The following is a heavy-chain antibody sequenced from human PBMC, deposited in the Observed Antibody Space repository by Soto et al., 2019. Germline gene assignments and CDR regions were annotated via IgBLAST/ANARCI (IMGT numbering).Heavy chain of an antibody. Sequence: QVQLQESGPGLVKPSQTLSLTCTVSGGAISSGDYYWGWIRQPPGKGLEWIGYIYYSGSTYYKPSLKSRVTISVDTSKNQFSLKLSAVTAADTAVYYCARGSYYYESSGDYPYWGQGTLVTVSS. CDR2: IYYSGST. J-gene: IGHJ4*02. CDR1: GGAISSGDYY. CDR3: ARGSYYYESSGDYPY. D-gene: IGHD3-22*01. V-gene: IGHV4-30-4*01.